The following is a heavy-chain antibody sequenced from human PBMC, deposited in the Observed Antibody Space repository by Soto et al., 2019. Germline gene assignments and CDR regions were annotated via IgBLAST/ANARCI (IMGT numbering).Heavy chain of an antibody. CDR3: VSDYYYTNDYYYCY. CDR1: GGTFYSYA. V-gene: IGHV1-69*18. CDR2: IIPLFTTA. D-gene: IGHD3-22*01. J-gene: IGHJ4*02. Sequence: QVQLVQSGAEVKKPGSSMKVSCKASGGTFYSYAISWVRQAPGQGLEWMGKIIPLFTTANYAQKFQGRVTITADESTSTAYMELSSLRSEDTAVYYCVSDYYYTNDYYYCYWGQGTLVTVSS.